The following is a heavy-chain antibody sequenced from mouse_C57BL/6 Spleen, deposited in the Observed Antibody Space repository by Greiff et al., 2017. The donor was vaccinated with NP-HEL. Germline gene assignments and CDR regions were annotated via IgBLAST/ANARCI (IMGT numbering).Heavy chain of an antibody. CDR1: GYAFSSYW. D-gene: IGHD1-1*01. CDR3: ARRAYGSSYDWYFDV. CDR2: IYPGDGDT. Sequence: VQLQQSGAELVKPGASVKISCKASGYAFSSYWMNWVKQRPGKGLEWIGQIYPGDGDTNYNGKFKGKATLTADKSSSTAYMQLSSLTSEDSAVYFCARRAYGSSYDWYFDVWGTGTTVTVSS. V-gene: IGHV1-80*01. J-gene: IGHJ1*03.